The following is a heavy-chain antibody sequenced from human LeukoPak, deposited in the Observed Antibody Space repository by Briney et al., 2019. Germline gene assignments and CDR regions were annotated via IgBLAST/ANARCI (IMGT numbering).Heavy chain of an antibody. CDR2: INHNGNEN. J-gene: IGHJ6*02. D-gene: IGHD2-15*01. CDR1: GFTFSSYW. CDR3: AGVVDLDV. Sequence: GGSLRLSCAASGFTFSSYWMNWARQAPGKGLEWVASINHNGNENYYVDSVKGRFTISRDNAKNSLYLQMSNLRAEDTAVYFCAGVVDLDVWGQGATVTVSS. V-gene: IGHV3-7*03.